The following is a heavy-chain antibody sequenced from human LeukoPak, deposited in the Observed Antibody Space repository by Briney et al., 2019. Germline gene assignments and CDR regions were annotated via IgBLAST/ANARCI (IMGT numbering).Heavy chain of an antibody. V-gene: IGHV3-48*03. J-gene: IGHJ4*02. D-gene: IGHD1-26*01. CDR3: ARDKEGELLLDY. Sequence: PGGSLRLSCAASGFTFSSYEINWVRQAPGKGLEWVSYISSSGSTRYYADSVKGRFTISRDDAKNSVYLQMNSLRAEDTAVYYCARDKEGELLLDYWGQGTQVTVSS. CDR2: ISSSGSTR. CDR1: GFTFSSYE.